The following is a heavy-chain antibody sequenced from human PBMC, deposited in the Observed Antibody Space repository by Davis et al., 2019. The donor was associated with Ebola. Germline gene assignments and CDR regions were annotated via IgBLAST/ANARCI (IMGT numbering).Heavy chain of an antibody. Sequence: GGSLRLSCAASGFTFSSYGMHWVRQAPGKGLEWVAVISYDGSNKYYADSVKGRFTISRDNSKNTLYLQLSSLRAEDAAVYYCGKDLGYYGVDVWGQGTTVTVS. V-gene: IGHV3-30*18. CDR2: ISYDGSNK. J-gene: IGHJ6*02. CDR3: GKDLGYYGVDV. CDR1: GFTFSSYG.